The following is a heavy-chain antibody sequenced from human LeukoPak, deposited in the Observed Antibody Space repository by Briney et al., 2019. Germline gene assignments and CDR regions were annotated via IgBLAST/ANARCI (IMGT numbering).Heavy chain of an antibody. Sequence: PGGSLRLSCAASGFAFSSYGMSWVRQAPGKGLEWLSAIYGSGVSTHYAGSVKGRFTISRDNSKNTLYLQMDSLRVEDTAVYYCAKATLDGYNYGPWDYWGQGTLVTVSS. D-gene: IGHD5-24*01. CDR3: AKATLDGYNYGPWDY. CDR1: GFAFSSYG. V-gene: IGHV3-23*01. CDR2: IYGSGVST. J-gene: IGHJ4*02.